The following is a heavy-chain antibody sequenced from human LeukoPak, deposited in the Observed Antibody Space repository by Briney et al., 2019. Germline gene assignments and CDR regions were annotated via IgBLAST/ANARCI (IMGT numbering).Heavy chain of an antibody. D-gene: IGHD3-10*01. CDR3: ARVGEGYGSGRRENYYYYYMDV. Sequence: SETLSLTCTVSGGSISSYWSWIRQPAGKGLEWIGRTYGSGSTNYNPSLKSRVTMSLDTSKNQFSLKLSSVTAADTAVYYCARVGEGYGSGRRENYYYYYMDVWGKGTTVTISS. CDR2: TYGSGST. V-gene: IGHV4-4*07. J-gene: IGHJ6*03. CDR1: GGSISSY.